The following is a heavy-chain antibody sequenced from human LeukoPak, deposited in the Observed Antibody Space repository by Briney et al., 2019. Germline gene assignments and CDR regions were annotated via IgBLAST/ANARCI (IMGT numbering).Heavy chain of an antibody. J-gene: IGHJ4*02. D-gene: IGHD5-24*01. Sequence: SETLSLTCSVSGGSISTTIYYWGWIRQPPGKGLEWIGSIYYSGNTYYNPSLKSRVTMSVDTSKNQFSLKLSSVTAADTAVYYCVEMSTRWYFDHWGQGTLVTVSS. CDR3: VEMSTRWYFDH. CDR2: IYYSGNT. CDR1: GGSISTTIYY. V-gene: IGHV4-39*01.